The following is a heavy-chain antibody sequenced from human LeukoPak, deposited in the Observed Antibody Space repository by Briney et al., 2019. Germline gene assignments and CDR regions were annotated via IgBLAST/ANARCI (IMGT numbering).Heavy chain of an antibody. D-gene: IGHD3-22*01. Sequence: GGSLRLSCAASGFTFSSYAMSWVRQAPGKGLEWVSAISGSGGSTYYADSVKGRFTISRDNSKNTLYLQMNSLRAEDTAVYYCAEGDYYDSSGYHTHDYWGQGTLVTVSS. CDR1: GFTFSSYA. CDR2: ISGSGGST. V-gene: IGHV3-23*01. CDR3: AEGDYYDSSGYHTHDY. J-gene: IGHJ4*02.